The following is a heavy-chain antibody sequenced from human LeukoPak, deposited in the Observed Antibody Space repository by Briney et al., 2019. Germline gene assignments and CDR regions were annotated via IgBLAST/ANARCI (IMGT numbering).Heavy chain of an antibody. CDR3: AKDLYGGYDYFDY. J-gene: IGHJ4*02. V-gene: IGHV3-53*01. Sequence: GGSLRLSCAASGFTVSSNYMSWVRQAPGKGLEWVSVIYSGGSTYYADSVKGRFTISRDNSKNTLYLQMNSLRAEDTAVYYCAKDLYGGYDYFDYWGQGTLVTVSS. D-gene: IGHD4-17*01. CDR1: GFTVSSNY. CDR2: IYSGGST.